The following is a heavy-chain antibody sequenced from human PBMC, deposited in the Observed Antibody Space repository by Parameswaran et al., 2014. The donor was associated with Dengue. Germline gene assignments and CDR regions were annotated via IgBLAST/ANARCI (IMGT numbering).Heavy chain of an antibody. Sequence: WVRQAPGQGLECMGWISAYDGKTNYAQKLQGRVTMTTDTSTGTAYMELRSLRSEDTALYYCARASYSDTSGPNEPFDIWGQGTMVTVSS. J-gene: IGHJ3*02. CDR2: ISAYDGKT. V-gene: IGHV1-18*01. CDR3: ARASYSDTSGPNEPFDI. D-gene: IGHD3-22*01.